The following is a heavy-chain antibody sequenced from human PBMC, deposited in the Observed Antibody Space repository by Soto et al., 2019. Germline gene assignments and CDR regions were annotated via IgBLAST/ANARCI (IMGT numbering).Heavy chain of an antibody. CDR3: ASVILTGYYTEFFDY. D-gene: IGHD3-9*01. CDR1: GGTFSSYT. Sequence: SVKVSCKASGGTFSSYTISWVRQAPGQGLEWMGRIIPILGIANYAQKFQGRVTITADKSTSTAYMELSSLRSEDTAVYYCASVILTGYYTEFFDYWGQGTLVTVSS. J-gene: IGHJ4*02. CDR2: IIPILGIA. V-gene: IGHV1-69*02.